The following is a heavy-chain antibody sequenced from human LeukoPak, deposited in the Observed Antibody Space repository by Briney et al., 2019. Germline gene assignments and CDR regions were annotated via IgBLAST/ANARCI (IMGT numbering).Heavy chain of an antibody. CDR2: ISNSSTYI. Sequence: PGGSLRLSCAASGFTFSGYTMTWVRQAPGKGLEWVSSISNSSTYIYYADSVKGRFTISRDNVQNSLSLQMNSLRAEDTALYYCARWVSSPTSCYYFDYWGQGSLVVVSS. CDR1: GFTFSGYT. D-gene: IGHD2-2*01. J-gene: IGHJ4*02. V-gene: IGHV3-21*01. CDR3: ARWVSSPTSCYYFDY.